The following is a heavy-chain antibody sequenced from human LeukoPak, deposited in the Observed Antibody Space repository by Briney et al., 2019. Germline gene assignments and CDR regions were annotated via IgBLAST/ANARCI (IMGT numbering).Heavy chain of an antibody. J-gene: IGHJ4*02. D-gene: IGHD5-12*01. CDR2: IRYDGGNK. CDR1: GFTFSSYG. CDR3: AKVIVATGGTFDY. Sequence: GGSLRLSCAASGFTFSSYGMHWVRQAPGKGLEWVAFIRYDGGNKYYADSVKGRFTISRDNSKNTLYLQMNSLRAEDTAVYYCAKVIVATGGTFDYWGQGTLVTVSS. V-gene: IGHV3-30*02.